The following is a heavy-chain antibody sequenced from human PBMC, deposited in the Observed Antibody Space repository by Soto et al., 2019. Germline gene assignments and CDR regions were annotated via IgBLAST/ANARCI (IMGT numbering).Heavy chain of an antibody. CDR1: GGSISSDDYY. CDR3: SSDRSNSPDYFDY. D-gene: IGHD6-6*01. J-gene: IGHJ4*02. V-gene: IGHV4-30-4*01. Sequence: SETLSLTCTVSGGSISSDDYYWTWIRQPPGKGLEWIGYIYHSGRTSYNPSLDSRITISMDTSNNQFSLKLSSVTAADTAVYYCSSDRSNSPDYFDYWGQGALVTVSS. CDR2: IYHSGRT.